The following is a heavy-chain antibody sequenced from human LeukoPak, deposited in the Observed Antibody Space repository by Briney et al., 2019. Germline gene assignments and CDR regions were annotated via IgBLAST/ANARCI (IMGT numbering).Heavy chain of an antibody. J-gene: IGHJ4*02. CDR1: GYTFTGYY. Sequence: ASVKVSCKASGYTFTGYYMHWVRQAPGQGLEWMGWINPNSGGTNYAQKFQGRVTMTRDTSISTAYMELSRLRSDDTAVYYCVRADSSGSSTAFDYWGQGTLVTVSS. CDR2: INPNSGGT. CDR3: VRADSSGSSTAFDY. D-gene: IGHD3-22*01. V-gene: IGHV1-2*02.